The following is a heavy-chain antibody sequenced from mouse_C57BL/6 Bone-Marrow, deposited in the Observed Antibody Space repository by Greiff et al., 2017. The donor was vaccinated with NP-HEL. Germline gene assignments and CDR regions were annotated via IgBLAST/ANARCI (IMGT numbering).Heavy chain of an antibody. CDR2: IDPNSGGT. V-gene: IGHV1-72*01. CDR1: GYTFTSYW. CDR3: ARSSLYYGNYLDY. D-gene: IGHD2-1*01. Sequence: QVQLQQSGAELVKPGASVKLSCEASGYTFTSYWMHWVKQRPGRGLEWIGRIDPNSGGTKYNEKFKSKATLTVDKPSSPPYMQLSSLTSEDSAVYDFARSSLYYGNYLDYWGQGTTLTVSS. J-gene: IGHJ2*01.